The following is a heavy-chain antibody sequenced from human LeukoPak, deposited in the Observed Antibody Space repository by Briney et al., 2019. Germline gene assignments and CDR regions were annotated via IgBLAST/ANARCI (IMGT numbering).Heavy chain of an antibody. Sequence: GGSLRLSCAASGFTFSSYSMNWVRQAPGKGLEWVSSISSSSSYIYYADSVKGRFTISRGNAKNSLYLQMNSLRAEDTAVYYCARGVDIVATIDYWGQGTQVTVSS. D-gene: IGHD5-12*01. V-gene: IGHV3-21*01. CDR3: ARGVDIVATIDY. J-gene: IGHJ4*02. CDR2: ISSSSSYI. CDR1: GFTFSSYS.